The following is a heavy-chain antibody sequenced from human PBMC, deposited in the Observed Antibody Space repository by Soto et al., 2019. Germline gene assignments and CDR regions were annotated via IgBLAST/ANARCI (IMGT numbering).Heavy chain of an antibody. CDR2: ISGSGGST. D-gene: IGHD3-9*01. CDR3: AKDYDILTTYYYYMDV. Sequence: VQLLESGGGLVQPGGSLRLSCAASGFTFSSYAMSWVRQAPGKGLEWVSAISGSGGSTYYADSVKGRFTISRDNSKNTLYLQMNSLRAEDTAVYYCAKDYDILTTYYYYMDVWGKGTTVTVSS. V-gene: IGHV3-23*01. CDR1: GFTFSSYA. J-gene: IGHJ6*03.